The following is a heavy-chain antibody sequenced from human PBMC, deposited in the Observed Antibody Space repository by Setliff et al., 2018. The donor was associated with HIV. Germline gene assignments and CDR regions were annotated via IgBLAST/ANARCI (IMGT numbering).Heavy chain of an antibody. CDR3: ARIIAESEGYFDY. CDR2: IRYDGSNK. CDR1: GFTFSSYG. Sequence: PGGSLRLSCAASGFTFSSYGMHWVRQAPGKGLEWVAFIRYDGSNKYYADSVKGRFTISRDNSKNTLYLQMNSLRAEDTAVYYCARIIAESEGYFDYWGQGTLVTVSS. J-gene: IGHJ4*02. D-gene: IGHD2-15*01. V-gene: IGHV3-30*02.